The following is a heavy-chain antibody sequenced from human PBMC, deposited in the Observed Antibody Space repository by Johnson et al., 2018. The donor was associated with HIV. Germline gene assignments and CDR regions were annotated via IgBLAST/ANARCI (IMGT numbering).Heavy chain of an antibody. Sequence: VQLVESGGGLVKPGGSLRLSCAASGFTFSNAWMSWVRQAPGKGLEWVANIKQDGSDKYYVDSVKGRFTISRDNAKNSLYLQMNSLRAEDTAVYYCARDTYCSGGSCYSNAFDIWGQGTMVTVSS. V-gene: IGHV3-7*01. CDR1: GFTFSNAW. CDR2: IKQDGSDK. D-gene: IGHD2-15*01. CDR3: ARDTYCSGGSCYSNAFDI. J-gene: IGHJ3*02.